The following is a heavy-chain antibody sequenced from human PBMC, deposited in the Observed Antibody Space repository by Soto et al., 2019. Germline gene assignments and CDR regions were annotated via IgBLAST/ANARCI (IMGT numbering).Heavy chain of an antibody. CDR3: ARLGETIFGVVTVYYFDY. CDR2: IYYSGST. Sequence: SETLSLTCTVSGGSISSSSYYWGWIRQPPGKGLEWIGSIYYSGSTYYNPSLKSRVTISVDTSKNQFSLKLSSVTAADTAVYYCARLGETIFGVVTVYYFDYWGQGTLVTVSS. D-gene: IGHD3-3*01. CDR1: GGSISSSSYY. J-gene: IGHJ4*02. V-gene: IGHV4-39*01.